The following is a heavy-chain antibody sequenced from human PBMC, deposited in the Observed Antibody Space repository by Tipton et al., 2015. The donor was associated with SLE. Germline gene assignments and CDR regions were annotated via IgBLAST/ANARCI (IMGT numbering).Heavy chain of an antibody. V-gene: IGHV3-7*01. J-gene: IGHJ4*02. CDR2: IKQDGSEK. Sequence: SLRLSCAASGFTFSSYWMSWVRQAPGKGLEWVANIKQDGSEKYYVDSVKGRFTISRDNAKNSLYLQMNSLRAEDTAVYYCAFHSDSSSWYAVYWGQGTLVTVSS. CDR3: AFHSDSSSWYAVY. D-gene: IGHD6-13*01. CDR1: GFTFSSYW.